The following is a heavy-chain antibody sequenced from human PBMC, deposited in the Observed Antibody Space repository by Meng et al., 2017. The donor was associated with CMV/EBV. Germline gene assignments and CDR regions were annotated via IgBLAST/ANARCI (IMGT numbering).Heavy chain of an antibody. CDR1: GGSISSSSYY. V-gene: IGHV4-39*01. Sequence: SETLSLTCTVSGGSISSSSYYWGWIRQPPGMGLEWIRSIYYSGSTYYNPSLKSRVTISVDTSKNQFSLKLSSVTAADTAVYYCARQGYYYDIGWFDPWGQGTLVTVSS. D-gene: IGHD3-22*01. CDR2: IYYSGST. J-gene: IGHJ5*02. CDR3: ARQGYYYDIGWFDP.